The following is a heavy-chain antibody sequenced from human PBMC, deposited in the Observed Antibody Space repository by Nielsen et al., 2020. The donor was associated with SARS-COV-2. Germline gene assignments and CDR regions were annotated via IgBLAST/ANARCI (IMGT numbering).Heavy chain of an antibody. J-gene: IGHJ4*02. V-gene: IGHV3-23*01. CDR3: VRVWDDGYYYDTGPFDY. D-gene: IGHD3-22*01. CDR1: GFTFSSYA. CDR2: ISGSGATT. Sequence: GESLKISCAASGFTFSSYAMSWVRQAPRKGLEWVSAISGSGATTYYADSVKGRFTVSRDNAKNTLYLQMNSLTADDTAVYYCVRVWDDGYYYDTGPFDYWGQGTLVTVSS.